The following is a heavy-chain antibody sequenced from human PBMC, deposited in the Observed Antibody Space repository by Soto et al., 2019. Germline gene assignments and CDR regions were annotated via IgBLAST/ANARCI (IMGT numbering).Heavy chain of an antibody. J-gene: IGHJ6*02. CDR2: ISAYNGKA. D-gene: IGHD6-13*01. CDR1: GYTFTSYG. Sequence: ASVKVSCKASGYTFTSYGISWVRQAPGQGLEWMGWISAYNGKANYAQKLQGRVTMTADESTSTAYMELSSLRSDDTAMYYCVRSAAAGKGAYYYYAMDVWAQGTTVTVSS. CDR3: VRSAAAGKGAYYYYAMDV. V-gene: IGHV1-18*01.